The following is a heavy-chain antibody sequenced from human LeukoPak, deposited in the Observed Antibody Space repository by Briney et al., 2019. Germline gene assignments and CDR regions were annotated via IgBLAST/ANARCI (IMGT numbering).Heavy chain of an antibody. CDR1: GFTFSTSA. D-gene: IGHD4-17*01. V-gene: IGHV3-23*01. CDR2: ISGSGTST. J-gene: IGHJ4*02. CDR3: TKGPRSIDY. Sequence: QTGESLRLSRADSGFTFSTSAMFWIRKAPGKDLEWVSAISGSGTSTYYSDSVKGRITISRDNSNHLFYLQMNSLRAEHTAVYYCTKGPRSIDYWGQGTLVTVSS.